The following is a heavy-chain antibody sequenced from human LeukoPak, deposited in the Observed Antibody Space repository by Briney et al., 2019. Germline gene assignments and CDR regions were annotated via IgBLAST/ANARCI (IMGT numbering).Heavy chain of an antibody. CDR2: ISSGSSYI. CDR1: GFTFSSYS. J-gene: IGHJ1*01. D-gene: IGHD2-15*01. V-gene: IGHV3-21*01. Sequence: GGSLRLSCAASGFTFSSYSMNWVRQAPGKGLEWVSSISSGSSYIYYADSVKGRFTISRDNAKNSLYLQMNSLRAEDTAVYYCARDSAVDCSGGSCYSDFQHWGQGTLVTVPS. CDR3: ARDSAVDCSGGSCYSDFQH.